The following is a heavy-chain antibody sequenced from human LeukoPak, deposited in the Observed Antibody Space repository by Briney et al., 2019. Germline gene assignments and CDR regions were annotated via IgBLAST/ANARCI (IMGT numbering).Heavy chain of an antibody. V-gene: IGHV3-23*01. CDR2: IRGSGGST. J-gene: IGHJ6*03. CDR3: AKGTYYYGSGHYYMDV. D-gene: IGHD3-10*01. CDR1: GFTFSSYG. Sequence: GTLRLSCAASGFTFSSYGVRWVRQAPGKGLEWVSAIRGSGGSTYYADSVKGRFTISIDNSKNTLYLQMNSLRAEDTAVYYCAKGTYYYGSGHYYMDVWGKGTTVTISS.